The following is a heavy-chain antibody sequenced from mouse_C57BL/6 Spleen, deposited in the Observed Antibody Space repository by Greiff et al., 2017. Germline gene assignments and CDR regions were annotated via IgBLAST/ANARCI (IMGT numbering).Heavy chain of an antibody. V-gene: IGHV1-64*01. CDR3: ARATTVVAKGY. D-gene: IGHD1-1*01. Sequence: VQLQQPGAELVKPGASVKLSCKASGYTFTSYWMHWVKQRPGQGLEWIGMIHPNSGSTNYNEKFKSKATLTVDKSSSTAYMQLSSLTSEDSAVYYCARATTVVAKGYWGQGTTLTVSS. CDR2: IHPNSGST. CDR1: GYTFTSYW. J-gene: IGHJ2*01.